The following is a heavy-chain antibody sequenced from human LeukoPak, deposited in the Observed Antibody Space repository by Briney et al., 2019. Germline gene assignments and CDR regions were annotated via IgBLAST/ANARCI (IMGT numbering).Heavy chain of an antibody. CDR1: GGSFSGYY. CDR2: INHSGST. V-gene: IGHV4-34*01. D-gene: IGHD6-19*01. Sequence: KASETLSLTCAVYGGSFSGYYWSWIRQPPGKGLEWIGEINHSGSTNYNPSLKSRVTISVDTSKNQFSLKLSSVTAADTAVYYCARGGIAVAGPLQYGGQGTLVSVSS. CDR3: ARGGIAVAGPLQY. J-gene: IGHJ4*02.